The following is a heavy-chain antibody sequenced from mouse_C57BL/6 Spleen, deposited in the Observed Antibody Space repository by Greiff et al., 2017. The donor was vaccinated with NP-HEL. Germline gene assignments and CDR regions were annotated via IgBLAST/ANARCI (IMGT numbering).Heavy chain of an antibody. D-gene: IGHD2-3*01. CDR3: ARLLYDGYYFDY. V-gene: IGHV5-9*01. Sequence: EVKVVESGGGLVKPGGSLKLSCAASGFTFSSYTMSWVRQTPEKRLEWVATISGGGGNTYYPDSVKGRFTISRDNAKNTLYLQMSSLRSEDTALYYCARLLYDGYYFDYWGQGTTLTVSS. J-gene: IGHJ2*01. CDR2: ISGGGGNT. CDR1: GFTFSSYT.